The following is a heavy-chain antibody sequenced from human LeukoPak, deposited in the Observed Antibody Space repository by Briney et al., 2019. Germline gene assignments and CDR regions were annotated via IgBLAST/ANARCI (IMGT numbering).Heavy chain of an antibody. CDR2: ISGSGGST. D-gene: IGHD3-3*01. CDR1: GFTFSSYA. J-gene: IGHJ4*02. V-gene: IGHV3-23*01. Sequence: SGRSLRLSCAASGFTFSSYAMSWVRQAPGKGLEWVSAISGSGGSTYYADSVKGRFTISRDNSKNTLYLQMNSLRAEDTAVYYCAKDYDFWSGYRTYWGQGTLVTVSS. CDR3: AKDYDFWSGYRTY.